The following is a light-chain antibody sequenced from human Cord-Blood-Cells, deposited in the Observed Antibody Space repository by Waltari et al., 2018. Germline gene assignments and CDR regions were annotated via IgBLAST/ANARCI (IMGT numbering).Light chain of an antibody. CDR3: AAWDDSLNGVV. V-gene: IGLV1-44*01. CDR1: SSTIGSNT. CDR2: GNN. Sequence: QSVLSQPPSASGTPGQRVTISWSGSSSTIGSNTVNWYQQLPGTAPKLLVYGNNRGPSGDPDRFSVSKSGTSASLAISGLQSESEADYYCAAWDDSLNGVVFGGGTKLTVL. J-gene: IGLJ2*01.